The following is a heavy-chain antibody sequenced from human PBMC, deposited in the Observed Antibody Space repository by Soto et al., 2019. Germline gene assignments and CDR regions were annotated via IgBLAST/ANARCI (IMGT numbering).Heavy chain of an antibody. Sequence: ASVKVSCKASGYTFTSYGISWVRQAPGQGLEWMGWISAYNGNTNYAQKLQGRVTMTTDTSTSTAYMELRSLRSDDTAGYYCARIVKSSGGVISLYYYYGMDVGGQGTRVTVPS. J-gene: IGHJ6*02. CDR2: ISAYNGNT. CDR1: GYTFTSYG. V-gene: IGHV1-18*04. CDR3: ARIVKSSGGVISLYYYYGMDV. D-gene: IGHD3-16*02.